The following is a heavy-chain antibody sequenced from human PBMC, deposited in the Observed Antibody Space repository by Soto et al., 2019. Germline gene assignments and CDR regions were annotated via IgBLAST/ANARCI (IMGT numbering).Heavy chain of an antibody. CDR2: ISGSGGST. V-gene: IGHV3-23*01. D-gene: IGHD3-16*02. CDR1: GFPFSSYA. J-gene: IGHJ3*02. CDR3: AKALVWGSYRLAPTDAFDI. Sequence: EVQLLESGGGLVQPGGSLRLSCAASGFPFSSYAMSWVRQAPGKGLEWVSDISGSGGSTYYADSVKGRFTISRDNSKNTLYVQRNSLRAEDTAVYYCAKALVWGSYRLAPTDAFDIWGQGTMVAVSS.